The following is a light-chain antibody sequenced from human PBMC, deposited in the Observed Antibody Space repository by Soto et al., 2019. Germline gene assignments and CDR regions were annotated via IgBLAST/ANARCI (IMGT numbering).Light chain of an antibody. Sequence: QSVLTQPPSVSGAPGQRVTISCTGGSSNIGAGYDVHWYQQLPGTAPKLLIYGNSNRPSGVPDRFSGSKSGTSASLAITGLQAEDEADYYCQSYDSSLSGPVVFGGGTKLTVL. V-gene: IGLV1-40*01. CDR2: GNS. CDR1: SSNIGAGYD. CDR3: QSYDSSLSGPVV. J-gene: IGLJ2*01.